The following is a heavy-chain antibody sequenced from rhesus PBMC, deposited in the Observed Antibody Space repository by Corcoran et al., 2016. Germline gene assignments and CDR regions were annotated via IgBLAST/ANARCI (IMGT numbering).Heavy chain of an antibody. D-gene: IGHD6-31*01. V-gene: IGHV4-122*02. Sequence: QVQLQESGPGLVKPSETLSLTCAVSGGSISDDYYWSWIRQPPGKGLEWIGYITYSGSTSYNPSLKSRVIISRDTSQNQFSLKLSSVTAADTAVYYCARDNSSGRRYFDYWGQGVLVTVSS. CDR1: GGSISDDYY. CDR2: ITYSGST. CDR3: ARDNSSGRRYFDY. J-gene: IGHJ4*01.